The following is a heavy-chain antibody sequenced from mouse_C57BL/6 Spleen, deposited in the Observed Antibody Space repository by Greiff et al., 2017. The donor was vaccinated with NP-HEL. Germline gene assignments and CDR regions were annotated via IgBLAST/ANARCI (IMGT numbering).Heavy chain of an antibody. D-gene: IGHD2-1*01. CDR2: INPSSGYT. CDR3: ARSFGNYEDYAMDY. J-gene: IGHJ4*01. V-gene: IGHV1-4*01. Sequence: QVQLQQSGAELARPGASVKMSCKASGYTFTSYTMHWVKQRPGQGLEWIGYINPSSGYTKYNQKFKDKATLTAYKSSSTAYMQLSSLTSEDSAVYYCARSFGNYEDYAMDYWGQGTSVTVSS. CDR1: GYTFTSYT.